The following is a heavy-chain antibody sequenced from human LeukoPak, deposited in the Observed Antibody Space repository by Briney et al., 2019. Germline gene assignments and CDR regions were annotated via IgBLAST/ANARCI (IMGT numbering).Heavy chain of an antibody. V-gene: IGHV3-11*04. CDR3: ARVIWQWLTHDS. J-gene: IGHJ4*02. CDR1: GFTFSDYY. CDR2: ISTTGNTI. D-gene: IGHD6-19*01. Sequence: GGSLRLSCAASGFTFSDYYMSWIRQAPGKGLEWVSYISTTGNTIYYADSVKGRFTISRDNAKNSLYLQMNSHRDEDTAVYYCARVIWQWLTHDSWGQGTLVTVSS.